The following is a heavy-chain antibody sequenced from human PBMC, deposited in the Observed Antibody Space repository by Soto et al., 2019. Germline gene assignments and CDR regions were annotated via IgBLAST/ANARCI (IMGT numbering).Heavy chain of an antibody. CDR3: ARHRVAAAGTQDYYYGMDV. CDR2: IYYSGST. J-gene: IGHJ6*02. Sequence: SETLSLTCTVSGGSISSSSYYWGWIRQPPGKGLEWIGSIYYSGSTYYNPSLKGRVTISVDTSKNQFSLKLSSVTAADTAVYYCARHRVAAAGTQDYYYGMDVWGQGTTVTVSS. D-gene: IGHD6-13*01. CDR1: GGSISSSSYY. V-gene: IGHV4-39*01.